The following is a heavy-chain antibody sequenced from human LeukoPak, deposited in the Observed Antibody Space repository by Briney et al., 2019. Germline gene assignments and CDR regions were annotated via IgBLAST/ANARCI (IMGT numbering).Heavy chain of an antibody. CDR1: GFTFSSYA. CDR3: AKLTTEPLYYFDY. Sequence: PGGSLRLSCAASGFTFSSYAMSWVRQAPGKGLEWVSAISGSGGSTYYADSVKGRFTISRDNSKNTLYLQMNSLRAEDKAVYYCAKLTTEPLYYFDYWGQGTLVTVSS. CDR2: ISGSGGST. J-gene: IGHJ4*02. V-gene: IGHV3-23*01. D-gene: IGHD3-9*01.